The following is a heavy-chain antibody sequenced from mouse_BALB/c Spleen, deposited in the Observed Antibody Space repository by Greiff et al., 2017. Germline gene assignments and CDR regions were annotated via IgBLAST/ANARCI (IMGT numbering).Heavy chain of an antibody. V-gene: IGHV3-1*02. CDR2: IHYSGST. CDR3: ATPLIYYGNYEGYIDV. Sequence: EVKLVESGPDLVKPSQSLSLTCTVTGYSITSGYSWHWIRQFPGNKLEWMGYIHYSGSTNYNPSLKSRISITRDTSKNQFFLQLNSVTTEDTATYYCATPLIYYGNYEGYIDVWGAGTTVTVSS. D-gene: IGHD2-1*01. CDR1: GYSITSGYS. J-gene: IGHJ1*01.